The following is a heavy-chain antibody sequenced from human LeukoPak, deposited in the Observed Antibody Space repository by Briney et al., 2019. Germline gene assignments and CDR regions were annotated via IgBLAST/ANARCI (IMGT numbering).Heavy chain of an antibody. Sequence: PGGSLRLSCAASGFSFSTYAMSWVRQAPGKGLEWVSAISGNAISTYYADSVKGRFTISRDNSKNTVYLQMNSLRAEDTAVYYCARDLKAYYYGSGSLRNWGQGTLVTVSS. J-gene: IGHJ4*02. CDR1: GFSFSTYA. V-gene: IGHV3-23*01. CDR3: ARDLKAYYYGSGSLRN. D-gene: IGHD3-10*01. CDR2: ISGNAIST.